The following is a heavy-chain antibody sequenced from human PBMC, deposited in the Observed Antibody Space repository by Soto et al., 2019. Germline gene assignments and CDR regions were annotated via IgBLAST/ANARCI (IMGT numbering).Heavy chain of an antibody. D-gene: IGHD2-2*01. Sequence: ETRALTGASYGGSFSGYYWSWIRQPPGKGLEWIGEINHSGSTNYNPSLKSTLYLQMNSLRGDDTAVYYCARDLYEKSASWPAYCGLGNLVTVSS. V-gene: IGHV4-34*01. CDR3: PAY. CDR1: GGSFSGYY. CDR2: INHSGST. J-gene: IGHJ1*01.